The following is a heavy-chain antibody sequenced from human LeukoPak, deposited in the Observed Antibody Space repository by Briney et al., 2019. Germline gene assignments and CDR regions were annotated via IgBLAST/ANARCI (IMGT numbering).Heavy chain of an antibody. CDR3: ARRAMAYFYMDA. D-gene: IGHD5-18*01. J-gene: IGHJ6*03. Sequence: ASVKVSCKASGYTFISYDINWMRQATGQGLEWMGWMNPNSGNTGYAPKFQGRVTLTRNTSTSTAYMELSSLRSEDTAIYYCARRAMAYFYMDAWGKGTTVTVSS. V-gene: IGHV1-8*03. CDR1: GYTFISYD. CDR2: MNPNSGNT.